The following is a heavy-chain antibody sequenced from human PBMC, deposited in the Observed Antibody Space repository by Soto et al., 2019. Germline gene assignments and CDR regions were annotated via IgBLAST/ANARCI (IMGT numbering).Heavy chain of an antibody. CDR1: GYTFTSYY. D-gene: IGHD2-21*02. V-gene: IGHV1-46*01. J-gene: IGHJ4*02. CDR3: ARGNVVVTAIQPFDY. CDR2: INPSGGST. Sequence: ASVKVSCKASGYTFTSYYMHWVRQAPGQGLEWMGIINPSGGSTSYAQKFQGRVTMTRDTSTSTVYMELSSLRSEDTAVYYCARGNVVVTAIQPFDYWGQGTLVTVSS.